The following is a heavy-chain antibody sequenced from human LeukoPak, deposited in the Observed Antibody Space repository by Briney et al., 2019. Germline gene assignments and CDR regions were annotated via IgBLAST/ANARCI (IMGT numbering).Heavy chain of an antibody. CDR1: GFTFSSYA. CDR3: AKDLHYYDSSGYYYESY. J-gene: IGHJ4*02. D-gene: IGHD3-22*01. V-gene: IGHV3-23*01. Sequence: GGSLRLSCAASGFTFSSYAMSWVRQASGKGLEWVSGISGSGGSTYYADSVKGRFTISRDNSKNTLYLQMNSLRAEDTAVYYCAKDLHYYDSSGYYYESYWGQGTLVSVSS. CDR2: ISGSGGST.